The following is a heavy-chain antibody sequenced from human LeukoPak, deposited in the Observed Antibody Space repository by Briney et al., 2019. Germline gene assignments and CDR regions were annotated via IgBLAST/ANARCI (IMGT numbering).Heavy chain of an antibody. V-gene: IGHV3-11*01. CDR2: ISSSGSTI. Sequence: GGSLRLSCAASGFTFSDYYMSWIRQAPGKGLEWVSYISSSGSTIYYADSVKGRFTISRDNAKNSLYLQMNSLRAEDTAVYYCAGESREWELLPFGYWGQGTLVTVSS. D-gene: IGHD1-26*01. CDR1: GFTFSDYY. J-gene: IGHJ4*02. CDR3: AGESREWELLPFGY.